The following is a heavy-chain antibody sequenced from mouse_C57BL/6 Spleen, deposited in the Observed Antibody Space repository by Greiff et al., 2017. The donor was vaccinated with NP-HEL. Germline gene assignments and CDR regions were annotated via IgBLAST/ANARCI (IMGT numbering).Heavy chain of an antibody. CDR2: IYPGDGDT. Sequence: VKLMESGPELVKPGASVKISCKASGYAFSSSWMNWVKQRPGKGLEWIGRIYPGDGDTNYNGKFKGKATLTADKSSSTAYMQLSSLTSEDSAVYFCARGLLRMDYWGQGTSVTVSS. CDR1: GYAFSSSW. D-gene: IGHD1-1*01. CDR3: ARGLLRMDY. V-gene: IGHV1-82*01. J-gene: IGHJ4*01.